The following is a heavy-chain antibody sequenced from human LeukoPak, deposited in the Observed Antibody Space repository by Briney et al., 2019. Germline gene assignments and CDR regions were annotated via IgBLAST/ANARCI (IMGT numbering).Heavy chain of an antibody. J-gene: IGHJ4*02. CDR3: ARGGEGYNYAH. D-gene: IGHD5-24*01. V-gene: IGHV4-30-4*01. CDR1: GGSIRSGDFY. Sequence: SSETLSLTCTVSGGSIRSGDFYWSWIRQPPGKGLEWIGYIYYSGSTNYNPSLKSRVTISIDMSKNQFSLKLSSVTAADTAIYYCARGGEGYNYAHWGQGILVTVSS. CDR2: IYYSGST.